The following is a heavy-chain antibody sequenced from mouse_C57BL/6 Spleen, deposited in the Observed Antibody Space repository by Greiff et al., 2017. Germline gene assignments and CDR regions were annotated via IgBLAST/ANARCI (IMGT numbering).Heavy chain of an antibody. CDR1: GYTFTSYW. V-gene: IGHV1-7*01. Sequence: VQLQQSGAELVKPGASVKLSCKASGYTFTSYWMHWVKQRPGQGLEWIGYINPSSGYTKYNQKFKDKATLTADKSSSTAYMQLSSLTYETSAVYYCERCESTVVTDFDYWGQGTTRTVSS. CDR2: INPSSGYT. J-gene: IGHJ2*01. CDR3: ERCESTVVTDFDY. D-gene: IGHD1-1*01.